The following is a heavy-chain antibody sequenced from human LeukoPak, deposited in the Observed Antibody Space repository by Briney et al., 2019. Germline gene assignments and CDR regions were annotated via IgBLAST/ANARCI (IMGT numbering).Heavy chain of an antibody. CDR1: GFTFSSYG. CDR2: IRYDGSNK. CDR3: AKEGVDIVVVPAD. D-gene: IGHD2-2*01. V-gene: IGHV3-30*02. J-gene: IGHJ4*02. Sequence: GGSLRLSCAASGFTFSSYGMHWVRQAPGKGLEWVAFIRYDGSNKYYADSVKGRFTISRDNSKNTLYLQMNSLRAEVTAVYYCAKEGVDIVVVPADWGQGTLVTVSS.